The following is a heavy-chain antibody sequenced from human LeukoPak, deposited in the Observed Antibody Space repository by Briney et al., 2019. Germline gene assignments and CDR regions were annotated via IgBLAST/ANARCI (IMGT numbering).Heavy chain of an antibody. CDR1: GFTVITND. V-gene: IGHV3-53*01. J-gene: IGHJ4*02. D-gene: IGHD1-14*01. CDR2: LYCDGNT. Sequence: GGSLRLSCAASGFTVITNDMTWVRQAPGKGLEWVSVLYCDGNTKYADSVQGRFTIFRDNSKNTLYLEMNSLSPDDTAVYYCARGVEPLAANTLAYWGQGTLVTVSS. CDR3: ARGVEPLAANTLAY.